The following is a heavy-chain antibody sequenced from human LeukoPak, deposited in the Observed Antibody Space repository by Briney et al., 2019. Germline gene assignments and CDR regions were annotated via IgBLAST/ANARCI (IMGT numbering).Heavy chain of an antibody. J-gene: IGHJ4*02. CDR3: ARPVRSGSYNPGY. CDR1: GYSISSGYY. CDR2: IYHSGST. V-gene: IGHV4-38-2*02. D-gene: IGHD1-26*01. Sequence: SETLSLTCTVSGYSISSGYYWGWIRQPPGKGLEWIGSIYHSGSTYYNPSLKSRVTISVDTSKNQFSLKLSSVTAADTAVYYCARPVRSGSYNPGYWGQGTLVTVSS.